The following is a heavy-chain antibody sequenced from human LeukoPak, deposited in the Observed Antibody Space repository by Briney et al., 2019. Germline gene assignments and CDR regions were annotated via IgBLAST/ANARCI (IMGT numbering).Heavy chain of an antibody. CDR2: IYSNGGT. V-gene: IGHV3-53*01. CDR3: ARAETTAGSY. Sequence: GGSLRLSCAASGVTVSSHYMSWVRQAPGKGLEWVSVIYSNGGTSYADSVKGRFIISRDTSKNTLYLQMNSLRAEDTAVYYCARAETTAGSYWGQGTLVAVSS. D-gene: IGHD6-25*01. CDR1: GVTVSSHY. J-gene: IGHJ4*02.